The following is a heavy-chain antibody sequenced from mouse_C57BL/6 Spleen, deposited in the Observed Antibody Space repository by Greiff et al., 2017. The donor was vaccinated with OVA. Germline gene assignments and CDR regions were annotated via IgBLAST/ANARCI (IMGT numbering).Heavy chain of an antibody. V-gene: IGHV1-62-2*01. Sequence: QVQLKESGAELVKPGASVKLSCKASGYTFTEYTIHWVKQRSGQGLEWIGWFYPGSGSIKYNEKFKDKATLTADKSSSTVYMELSRLTSEDSAVYFCARHERDYYGSSPYFDYWGQGTTLTVSS. CDR1: GYTFTEYT. CDR2: FYPGSGSI. CDR3: ARHERDYYGSSPYFDY. D-gene: IGHD1-1*01. J-gene: IGHJ2*01.